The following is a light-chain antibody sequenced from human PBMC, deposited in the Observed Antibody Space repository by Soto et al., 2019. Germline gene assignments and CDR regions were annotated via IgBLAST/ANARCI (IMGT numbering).Light chain of an antibody. J-gene: IGLJ3*02. CDR1: SSDLGGLNY. CDR2: KVD. V-gene: IGLV2-14*01. CDR3: SSYTTVPSPQWV. Sequence: QSALTQPASVSGSPGQSITIPCSGRSSDLGGLNYVSWYQQHPGKVPKLIIYKVDNRPSGISDRFSASRSSNTASLTISGLQAEDEAHYYCSSYTTVPSPQWVFAGGTKVTVL.